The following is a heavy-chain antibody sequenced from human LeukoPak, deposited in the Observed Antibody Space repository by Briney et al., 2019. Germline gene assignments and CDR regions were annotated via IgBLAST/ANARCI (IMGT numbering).Heavy chain of an antibody. CDR2: ISAYNGNT. J-gene: IGHJ4*02. Sequence: ASVKVSCKASGYTFTSYGISWVPQAPGQGLEWMGWISAYNGNTNYAQKLQGRVTMTTDTSTSTAYMELRSLRSDDTAVYYCAREVYIAAAGTFYFDYWGQGTLVTVSS. D-gene: IGHD6-13*01. V-gene: IGHV1-18*01. CDR1: GYTFTSYG. CDR3: AREVYIAAAGTFYFDY.